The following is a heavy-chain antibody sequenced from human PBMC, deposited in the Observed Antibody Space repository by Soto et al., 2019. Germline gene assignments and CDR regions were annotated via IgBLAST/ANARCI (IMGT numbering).Heavy chain of an antibody. D-gene: IGHD6-19*01. Sequence: QVQLQESGPGLVKPSGTLSLTCAVSGDSVSSPYYWCWVRQSPGKGLEWIGEVFHTWTTSYNPSLRSRVTISMDRPIQQFSLDLSSVTAADTAVYYCARSAGWYAIHAWGPGTLVIVSS. CDR1: GDSVSSPYY. J-gene: IGHJ5*02. CDR3: ARSAGWYAIHA. CDR2: VFHTWTT. V-gene: IGHV4-4*02.